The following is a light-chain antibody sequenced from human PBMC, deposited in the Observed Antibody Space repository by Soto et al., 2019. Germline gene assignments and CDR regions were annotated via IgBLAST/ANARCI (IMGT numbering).Light chain of an antibody. Sequence: DVQMTQSPSSLSASVGDRVTITCQASQDISNFLNWYHQAPGKAPQLLIYDVSNLQPGVASRFSGSGSGTDFTFTISTLQPEDIGTFYCQQYDKQPVTFGGETKVEIK. J-gene: IGKJ4*01. CDR3: QQYDKQPVT. V-gene: IGKV1-33*01. CDR2: DVS. CDR1: QDISNF.